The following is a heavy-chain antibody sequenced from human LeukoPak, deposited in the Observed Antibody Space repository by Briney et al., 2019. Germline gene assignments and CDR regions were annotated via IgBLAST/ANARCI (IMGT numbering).Heavy chain of an antibody. CDR2: IYYSGST. J-gene: IGHJ5*02. CDR3: ARINSHSDNYYYPWFDP. Sequence: PSETLSLICTVSGGSISSSSYYWGWIRQPPGKGLEWIGSIYYSGSTYYNPSLKSRVTISVDTSKNQFSLKLSSVTAADTAVYYCARINSHSDNYYYPWFDPWGQGILVTVSS. V-gene: IGHV4-39*01. CDR1: GGSISSSSYY. D-gene: IGHD3-22*01.